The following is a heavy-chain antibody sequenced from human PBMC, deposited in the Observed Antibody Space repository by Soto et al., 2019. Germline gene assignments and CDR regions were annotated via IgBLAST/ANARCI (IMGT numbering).Heavy chain of an antibody. CDR1: GFTFSSYS. CDR2: ISSSSSTI. Sequence: EVQLVESGGGLVQPGGSLRLSCAASGFTFSSYSMNWVRQAPGKGLEWVSYISSSSSTIYYADSVKGRFTISRDNAKNSLYLQMNSLRDEDTAVYYCACEYDYGDLNYYYYGMDVWGQGTTVTVSS. D-gene: IGHD4-17*01. J-gene: IGHJ6*02. CDR3: ACEYDYGDLNYYYYGMDV. V-gene: IGHV3-48*02.